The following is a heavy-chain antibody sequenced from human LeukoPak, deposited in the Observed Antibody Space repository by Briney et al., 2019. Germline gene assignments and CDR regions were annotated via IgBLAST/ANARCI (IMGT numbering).Heavy chain of an antibody. CDR2: IWYGGTND. CDR3: ARAAFDSIGYYLFDY. CDR1: GFSFSSYG. D-gene: IGHD3-22*01. J-gene: IGHJ4*02. Sequence: PVGSLRLSCAASGFSFSSYGMHWGRQAPGKGLEWVAVIWYGGTNDYYADSVKGRFTISRDNSRNTLYLQMNSLRTEDTAVYSCARAAFDSIGYYLFDYWGQGTLVTVSS. V-gene: IGHV3-33*01.